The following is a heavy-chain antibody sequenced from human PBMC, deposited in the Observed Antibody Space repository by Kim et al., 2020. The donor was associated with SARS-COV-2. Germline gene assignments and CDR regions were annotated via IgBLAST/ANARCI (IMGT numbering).Heavy chain of an antibody. CDR1: GGSISSGDYY. D-gene: IGHD2-15*01. CDR3: ARAITVVTTNYWYFDL. J-gene: IGHJ2*01. V-gene: IGHV4-30-4*01. Sequence: SETLSLTCTVSGGSISSGDYYWSWIRQPPGKGLEWIGYIYYSGSTYYNPSLKSRVTIAVDTSKNQFSLKLSSVTAADTAVYYCARAITVVTTNYWYFDLWGRGTLGTVSS. CDR2: IYYSGST.